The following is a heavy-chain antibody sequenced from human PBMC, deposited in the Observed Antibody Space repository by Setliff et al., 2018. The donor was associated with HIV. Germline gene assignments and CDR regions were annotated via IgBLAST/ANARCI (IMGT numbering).Heavy chain of an antibody. Sequence: SETLSLTCTVSGGSISSYYWSWIRQPPGKGLEWIGYIYYSGSTNYNPSLKSRVTISVDTSKNQFSLKLSSVTAADTAVYYCARDQSDWFYWGQGTQVTVSS. CDR2: IYYSGST. D-gene: IGHD3-3*01. CDR3: ARDQSDWFY. J-gene: IGHJ4*02. V-gene: IGHV4-59*01. CDR1: GGSISSYY.